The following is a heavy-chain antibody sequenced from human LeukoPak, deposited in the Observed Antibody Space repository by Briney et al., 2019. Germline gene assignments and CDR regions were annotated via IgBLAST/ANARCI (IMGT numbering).Heavy chain of an antibody. D-gene: IGHD2-2*01. CDR2: INPNMVAT. CDR3: AREDSDCSSTSCYSRALNWFDP. J-gene: IGHJ5*02. CDR1: GYTSTAYN. V-gene: IGHV1-2*06. Sequence: GASVKVSCKASGYTSTAYNMHGGRRPPGQGFEWLGRINPNMVATNYAQKFQGRVTMTRDTSISTAYMELSRLRSDDTAVYYCAREDSDCSSTSCYSRALNWFDPWGQGTLVTVSS.